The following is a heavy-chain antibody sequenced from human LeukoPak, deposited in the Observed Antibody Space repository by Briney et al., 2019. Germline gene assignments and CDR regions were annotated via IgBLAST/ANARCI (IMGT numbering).Heavy chain of an antibody. J-gene: IGHJ6*02. Sequence: GGSLRLSCAASGFTFSSYALHWVRQAPGKGLEWVAVISYEGKNKYYSDSVKGRFTISRDNSKKTLYLQMNSLRAEDTAVYYCAKDSPGDPHYYDDGGYYLDSWGQGTTVTVSS. CDR1: GFTFSSYA. CDR3: AKDSPGDPHYYDDGGYYLDS. CDR2: ISYEGKNK. V-gene: IGHV3-30*04. D-gene: IGHD3-22*01.